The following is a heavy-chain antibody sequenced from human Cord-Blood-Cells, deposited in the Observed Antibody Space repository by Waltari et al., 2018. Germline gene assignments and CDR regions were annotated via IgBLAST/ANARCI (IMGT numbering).Heavy chain of an antibody. CDR3: ARRSVGLELQN. J-gene: IGHJ4*02. Sequence: EVQLVESGGGLVQPGVSLRLSCAASGFTCSSSWMSGVRQAPGKGLEWVANIKQDGSEKYYVDSVKGRFTISRDNAKNSLYLQMNSLRAEDTAVYYCARRSVGLELQNWGQGTLVTVSS. CDR1: GFTCSSSW. V-gene: IGHV3-7*01. CDR2: IKQDGSEK. D-gene: IGHD1-7*01.